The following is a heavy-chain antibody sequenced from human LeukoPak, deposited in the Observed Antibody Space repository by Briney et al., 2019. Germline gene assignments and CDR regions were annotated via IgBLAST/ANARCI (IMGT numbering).Heavy chain of an antibody. CDR1: GFTFSSYG. D-gene: IGHD3-10*01. CDR2: ISGSGGST. J-gene: IGHJ4*02. V-gene: IGHV3-23*01. Sequence: PGGTLRLSCAASGFTFSSYGMSWVRQAPRKGLEWVSAISGSGGSTYYADSVKGRFTISRDNSKNTLYLQMNSLRAEDTAVYYCAKVNGLLWFGESPPFDYWGQGTLVTVSS. CDR3: AKVNGLLWFGESPPFDY.